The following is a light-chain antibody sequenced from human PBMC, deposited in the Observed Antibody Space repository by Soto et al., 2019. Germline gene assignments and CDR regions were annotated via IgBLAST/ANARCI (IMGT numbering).Light chain of an antibody. Sequence: EIVLTQSPGTLSLSPGERATLSCRASQSVSSTYLSWYQQKPGQAPRLLIYAASSRETGIPDTFSGSGSGTDFTLTISRVEPEDFVVYYCEQYDTSPYTFGQGTKLEIK. V-gene: IGKV3-20*01. CDR3: EQYDTSPYT. J-gene: IGKJ2*01. CDR1: QSVSSTY. CDR2: AAS.